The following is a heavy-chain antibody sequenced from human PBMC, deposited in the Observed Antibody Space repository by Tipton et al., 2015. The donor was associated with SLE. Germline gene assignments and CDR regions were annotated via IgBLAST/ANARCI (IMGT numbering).Heavy chain of an antibody. CDR1: GFTFSSYG. V-gene: IGHV3-30*18. J-gene: IGHJ6*02. CDR3: AKDGGSYHYYGMDV. CDR2: IWYDGSNK. D-gene: IGHD1-26*01. Sequence: SLRLSCAASGFTFSSYGMHWVRQAPGKGLEWVAVIWYDGSNKYYADSVKGRFTISRDNSKNTLYQQMNSLRAEDTVVYYCAKDGGSYHYYGMDVWGQGTTVTVSS.